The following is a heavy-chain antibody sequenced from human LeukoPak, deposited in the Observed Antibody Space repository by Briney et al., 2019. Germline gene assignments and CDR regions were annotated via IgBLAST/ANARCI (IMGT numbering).Heavy chain of an antibody. Sequence: PGGSLRLSCAASGFTFSSYGMHWLRQAPGQGLEGVAFIRYDGSNKYYADSVKGRFTISRDNSKNTLYLLMNSLRAEDTAVYYCAKDLYYYDSSGLTGAFDIWGQGTMVTVSS. CDR2: IRYDGSNK. CDR1: GFTFSSYG. CDR3: AKDLYYYDSSGLTGAFDI. D-gene: IGHD3-22*01. V-gene: IGHV3-30*02. J-gene: IGHJ3*02.